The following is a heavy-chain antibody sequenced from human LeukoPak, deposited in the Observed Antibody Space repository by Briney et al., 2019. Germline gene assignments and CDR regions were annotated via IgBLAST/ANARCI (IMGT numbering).Heavy chain of an antibody. J-gene: IGHJ3*02. CDR1: GYTFTGSY. V-gene: IGHV1-69*05. CDR2: IITLFGTS. CDR3: ARDRASSSVTFDI. Sequence: VASVKVSCKASGYTFTGSYMHWVRQAPGQGLEWMGEIITLFGTSSYAQKFQGRVTITTDESTSTAYMELSSLRSEDTAVYYCARDRASSSVTFDIWGQGTMVTVSS.